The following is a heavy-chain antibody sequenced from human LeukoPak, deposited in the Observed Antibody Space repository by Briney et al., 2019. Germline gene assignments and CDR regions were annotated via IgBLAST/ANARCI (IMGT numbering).Heavy chain of an antibody. CDR2: INHSGST. D-gene: IGHD3-3*01. CDR3: ARALRYDFWSGYYTGNNYYYMDV. Sequence: SSETLSLTCAVYGGSFSGYYWSWIRQPPGKGLEWIGEINHSGSTNYNPSLKSRVTISVDTSKNQFSLKLSSVTAADTAVYYCARALRYDFWSGYYTGNNYYYMDVWGKGTTVTVSS. CDR1: GGSFSGYY. V-gene: IGHV4-34*01. J-gene: IGHJ6*03.